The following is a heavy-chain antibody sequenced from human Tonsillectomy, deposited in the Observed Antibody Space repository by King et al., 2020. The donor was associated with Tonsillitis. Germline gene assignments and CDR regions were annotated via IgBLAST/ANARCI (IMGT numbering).Heavy chain of an antibody. J-gene: IGHJ4*02. V-gene: IGHV3-15*01. CDR3: TTDEDLAXXGAGDY. CDR2: IKSKTDGGTT. Sequence: VQLVESGGGLVKPGGSLRLSCAASGFTFSNAWMSWVRQAPGKGLEWVGRIKSKTDGGTTDYAAPVKGRFTISRDDSKNTLYLQMNSLKTEDTAVYYCTTDEDLAXXGAGDYWGQGTLVTVSS. D-gene: IGHD6-13*01. CDR1: GFTFSNAW.